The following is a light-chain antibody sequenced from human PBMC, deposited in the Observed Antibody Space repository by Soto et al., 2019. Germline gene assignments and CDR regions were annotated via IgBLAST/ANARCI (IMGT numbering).Light chain of an antibody. CDR3: CSLTTSHTYV. Sequence: QSALTQPRSVSGSPGQSVTISCTGTSSDVDDYNYVSWFQQRPGKAPKLMIYDVSERPSGVPDRFSGSKSGNTASLTISGLQADDEADYYCCSLTTSHTYVFGSGTKVTV. CDR1: SSDVDDYNY. CDR2: DVS. V-gene: IGLV2-11*01. J-gene: IGLJ1*01.